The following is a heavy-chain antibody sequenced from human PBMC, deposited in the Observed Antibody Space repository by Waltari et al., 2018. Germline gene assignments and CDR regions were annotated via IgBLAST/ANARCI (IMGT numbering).Heavy chain of an antibody. D-gene: IGHD6-6*01. CDR2: IRNDGSNE. CDR3: AKDKLKRSSSWGVDY. Sequence: QVQLVESGGGVVQPGGSLSLSCAASGFTFSNYAMHWVRQAPGKGLEWVAFIRNDGSNEKYVDSVKGRFTISRDNSKNTLYLHINGLRAEDTAVYYCAKDKLKRSSSWGVDYWGQGTQVTVSS. J-gene: IGHJ4*02. V-gene: IGHV3-30*02. CDR1: GFTFSNYA.